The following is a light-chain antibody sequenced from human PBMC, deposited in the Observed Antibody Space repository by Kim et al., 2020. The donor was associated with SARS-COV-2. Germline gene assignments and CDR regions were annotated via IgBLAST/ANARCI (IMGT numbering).Light chain of an antibody. V-gene: IGKV3-20*01. CDR3: QEYDRPPYT. Sequence: EIVLTQSPATLSLSPGERATLSCRASQSIAPNHLAWFQQKPGQAPRLLIYGTSSRATGIPDRFSASESGTDFTLTISRLEPEDVAVYFCQEYDRPPYTFGQGTKLEI. J-gene: IGKJ2*01. CDR1: QSIAPNH. CDR2: GTS.